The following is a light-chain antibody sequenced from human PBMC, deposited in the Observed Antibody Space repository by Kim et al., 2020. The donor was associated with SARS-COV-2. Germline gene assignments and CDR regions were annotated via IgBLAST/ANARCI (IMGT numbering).Light chain of an antibody. CDR1: SSDVGGYDY. V-gene: IGLV2-14*03. CDR2: DVT. J-gene: IGLJ1*01. Sequence: QPVLTQPASVSGSPGQSITISCTGTSSDVGGYDYVSWYQQHPGEVPKLVIYDVTKRPSGVSNRFSGSKSGNTASLTISGLQSEDEADYYCCSFIDTSTYVFGSGTKVTVL. CDR3: CSFIDTSTYV.